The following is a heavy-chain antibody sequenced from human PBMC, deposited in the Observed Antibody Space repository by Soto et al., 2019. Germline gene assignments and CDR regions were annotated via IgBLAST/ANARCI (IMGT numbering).Heavy chain of an antibody. V-gene: IGHV3-23*01. CDR3: AKGSPGEYYDSSGYIGR. CDR1: GFTFSNYA. Sequence: GGSLRLSCAASGFTFSNYAMTWVRQAPGKGLKWVSTISGSGGSTIYADSVMGRFTISRDNSKNTLYLQINSLRAEDTAIYYCAKGSPGEYYDSSGYIGRWGQGTLVTVSS. CDR2: ISGSGGST. J-gene: IGHJ5*02. D-gene: IGHD3-22*01.